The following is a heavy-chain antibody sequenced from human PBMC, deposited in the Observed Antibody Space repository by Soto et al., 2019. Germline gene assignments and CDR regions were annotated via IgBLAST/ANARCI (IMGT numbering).Heavy chain of an antibody. V-gene: IGHV1-18*04. CDR2: ISAYNGNT. CDR3: ARDQGLRYFDWSNSFNWFDP. Sequence: GASVKVSCKVSGYTFTSYGISWVRQAPGQGLEWMGWISAYNGNTNYAQKLQGRVTMTTDTSTSTAYMELRSLRSDDTAVYYCARDQGLRYFDWSNSFNWFDPWGQGTLVTVSS. D-gene: IGHD3-9*01. CDR1: GYTFTSYG. J-gene: IGHJ5*02.